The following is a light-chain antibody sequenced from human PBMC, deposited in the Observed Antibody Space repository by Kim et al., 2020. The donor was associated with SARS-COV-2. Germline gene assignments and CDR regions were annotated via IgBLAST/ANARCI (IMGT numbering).Light chain of an antibody. CDR1: GSNIASNY. CDR2: NND. J-gene: IGLJ2*01. V-gene: IGLV1-47*02. Sequence: QSVLTQPPSASGTPGQRVSISCSGTGSNIASNYVFWYQQLPGTAPKLLIYNNDERFLGVPALFSGSKSGTSASLAITGLRSEDEAEYFCAAWDDSLGGHLVFGGGTQLTVL. CDR3: AAWDDSLGGHLV.